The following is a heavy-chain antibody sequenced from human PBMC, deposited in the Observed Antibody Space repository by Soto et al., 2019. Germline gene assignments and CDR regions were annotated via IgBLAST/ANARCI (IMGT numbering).Heavy chain of an antibody. J-gene: IGHJ5*02. Sequence: PSETLSLTCNMSGGSYSISTYSWSWMRQPPGKALQWIGFIYQSGVTSYNPSLASRVSISLDRSNNQCSLKLKSVTAADTAVYFCAGMPYTSGLRFDPWGPGTLVTVSS. D-gene: IGHD6-19*01. CDR3: AGMPYTSGLRFDP. V-gene: IGHV4-30-2*01. CDR2: IYQSGVT. CDR1: GGSYSISTYS.